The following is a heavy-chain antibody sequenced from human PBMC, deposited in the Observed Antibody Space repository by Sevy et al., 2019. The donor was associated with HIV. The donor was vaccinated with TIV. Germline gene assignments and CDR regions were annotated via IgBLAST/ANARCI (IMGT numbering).Heavy chain of an antibody. Sequence: GGSLRLSCGVSGFTFSSYAMTWVRQPPGKGLEWVSIISGSGATTSYADSVKGRFTISRDNSKNALYLQMNSLRAEDTAVYYCVTLRSELLKPAYYFDYWGQGTLVTVSS. D-gene: IGHD1-26*01. V-gene: IGHV3-23*01. CDR2: ISGSGATT. J-gene: IGHJ4*02. CDR1: GFTFSSYA. CDR3: VTLRSELLKPAYYFDY.